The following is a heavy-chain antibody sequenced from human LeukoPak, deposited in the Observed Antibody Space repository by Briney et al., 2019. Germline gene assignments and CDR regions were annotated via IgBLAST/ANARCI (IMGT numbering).Heavy chain of an antibody. V-gene: IGHV1-2*02. Sequence: ASVKVSCKASGYTFTGYYMHWVRQAPGQGLEWMGWINPNSGGTNYAQKFQGRVTMTRDTSISTAYMELSRLRSDDTAVYYCARDDGYNFGLLDYWGQGTLVTVSS. J-gene: IGHJ4*02. CDR2: INPNSGGT. D-gene: IGHD5-24*01. CDR3: ARDDGYNFGLLDY. CDR1: GYTFTGYY.